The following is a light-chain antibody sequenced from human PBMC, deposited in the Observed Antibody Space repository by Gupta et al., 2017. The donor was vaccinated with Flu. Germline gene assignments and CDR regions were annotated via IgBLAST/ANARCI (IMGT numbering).Light chain of an antibody. CDR1: NSTIGSNI. V-gene: IGLV1-44*01. Sequence: QSVLTQPPSASGPPGQRVTISCSGSNSTIGSNIVSWYQQLPGAAPKLLIYDSNQRPSEVPDRFSGSKSGTSASLAIIGLQAEDETDYYCAAWDDTRNAWVFGGGTKVTVL. CDR2: DSN. J-gene: IGLJ3*02. CDR3: AAWDDTRNAWV.